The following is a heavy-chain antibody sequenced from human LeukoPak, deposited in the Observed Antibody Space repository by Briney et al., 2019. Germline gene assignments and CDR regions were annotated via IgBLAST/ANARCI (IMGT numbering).Heavy chain of an antibody. D-gene: IGHD3-16*01. J-gene: IGHJ4*02. V-gene: IGHV4-34*01. Sequence: PSETLSLTCAVNGGSFSGYYWTWTRQSPGKGLEWIGEIIHSGRANYSPSLKSRLTLSVDPSMNHFSMRLSSVTAADTAVYYCARGTVLTGYASFDYWGQGALVTVSS. CDR3: ARGTVLTGYASFDY. CDR1: GGSFSGYY. CDR2: IIHSGRA.